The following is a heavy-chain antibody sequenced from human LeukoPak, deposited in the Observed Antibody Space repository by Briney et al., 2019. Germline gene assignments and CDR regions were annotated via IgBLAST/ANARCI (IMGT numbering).Heavy chain of an antibody. V-gene: IGHV3-74*01. J-gene: IGHJ6*02. CDR2: INTDGSST. CDR1: GFTFSNYW. Sequence: PGGSLRLSCAASGFTFSNYWMHWVRQAPGKGLVWVSRINTDGSSTDYADSVKGRFTISRDNAKNTLYLQMNSLRAEDTAVYYCVGGYPDYYYYYGMDVWGQGTTVTVSS. D-gene: IGHD3-22*01. CDR3: VGGYPDYYYYYGMDV.